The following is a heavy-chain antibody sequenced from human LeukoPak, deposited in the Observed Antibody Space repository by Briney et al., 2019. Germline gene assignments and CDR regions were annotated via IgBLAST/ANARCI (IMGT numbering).Heavy chain of an antibody. V-gene: IGHV3-23*01. Sequence: GGSLRLSCAASGFTVSSNYMSWVRQAPGKGLEWVSAISGSGGSTYYADSVKGRFTISRDNSKNTLYLQMNSLRAEDTAVYYCAKRNRRDSSYPAPSDYWGQGTLVTVSS. D-gene: IGHD3-22*01. CDR1: GFTVSSNY. CDR2: ISGSGGST. J-gene: IGHJ4*02. CDR3: AKRNRRDSSYPAPSDY.